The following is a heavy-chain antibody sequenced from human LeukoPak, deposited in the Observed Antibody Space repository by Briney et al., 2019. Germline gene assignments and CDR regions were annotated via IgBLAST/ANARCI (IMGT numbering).Heavy chain of an antibody. D-gene: IGHD3-10*01. CDR3: ARDGYYGSGSYQRLDY. CDR1: GFTFSSYW. V-gene: IGHV3-53*01. Sequence: GGSLRLSCAASGFTFSSYWMSWVRQAPGKGLEWVSVICSGGSTYYADSVKGRFTISRDNSKNTLYLQMNSLRAEDTAVYYCARDGYYGSGSYQRLDYWGQGTLVTVSS. J-gene: IGHJ4*02. CDR2: ICSGGST.